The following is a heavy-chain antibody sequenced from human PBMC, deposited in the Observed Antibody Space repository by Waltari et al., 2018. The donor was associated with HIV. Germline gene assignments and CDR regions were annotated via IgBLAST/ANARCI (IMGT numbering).Heavy chain of an antibody. J-gene: IGHJ4*02. CDR2: IYYSGRT. D-gene: IGHD6-19*01. Sequence: QLQLQESGPGLVKPSETLSLTCTVSGGSISSSSYYWGWIRQPPGKGLGWIGSIYYSGRTYYNPSLKSRVNISVDTSKNQFSLKLSSVTAADTAVYYCAGGIAVARGARFDYWGQGTLVTVSS. CDR3: AGGIAVARGARFDY. CDR1: GGSISSSSYY. V-gene: IGHV4-39*01.